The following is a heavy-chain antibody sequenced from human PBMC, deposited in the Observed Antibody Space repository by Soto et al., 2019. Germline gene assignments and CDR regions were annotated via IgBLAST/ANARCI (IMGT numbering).Heavy chain of an antibody. CDR2: MKGYSGNP. J-gene: IGHJ4*02. Sequence: QVQLLQSGAAVKKPGASVKISCKASGYNFNNYEINWVRQAPAQGLEWMGWMKGYSGNPLYAQNFQGRLTLTRDTSTNTAYLELTSLAYEDTAIYFCARRRGESYYGLDYWGQGPLVTVSS. V-gene: IGHV1-8*01. CDR1: GYNFNNYE. D-gene: IGHD1-26*01. CDR3: ARRRGESYYGLDY.